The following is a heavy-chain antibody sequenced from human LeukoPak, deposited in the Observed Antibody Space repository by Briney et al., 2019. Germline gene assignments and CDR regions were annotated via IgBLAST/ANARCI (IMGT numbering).Heavy chain of an antibody. CDR2: IYYSGST. CDR3: ATPFIVVVPAADDAFDI. J-gene: IGHJ3*02. CDR1: GGSISSYY. Sequence: SETLSLTCTVSGGSISSYYWSWIRQPPGKGLEWIGYIYYSGSTNYNPSLKSRVTISVDTSKNQFSLKLSSVTAADTAVYYCATPFIVVVPAADDAFDIWGQGTMVTVSS. D-gene: IGHD2-2*01. V-gene: IGHV4-59*08.